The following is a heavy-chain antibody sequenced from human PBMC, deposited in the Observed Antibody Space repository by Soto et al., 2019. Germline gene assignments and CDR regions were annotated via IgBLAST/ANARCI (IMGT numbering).Heavy chain of an antibody. Sequence: GASVKVSCKASGYTFTGYYMHWVRQAPGQGLEWMGWINPNSGGTNYAQKFQGRVTMTRDTSISTAYMELSRLRSDDTAVYYCAREFDSSGYRPFDPWGQGTLVTVSS. D-gene: IGHD3-22*01. CDR2: INPNSGGT. CDR3: AREFDSSGYRPFDP. CDR1: GYTFTGYY. J-gene: IGHJ5*02. V-gene: IGHV1-2*02.